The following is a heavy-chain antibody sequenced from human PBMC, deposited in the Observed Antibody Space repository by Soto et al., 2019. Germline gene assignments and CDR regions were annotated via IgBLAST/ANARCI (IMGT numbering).Heavy chain of an antibody. J-gene: IGHJ6*02. Sequence: GGSLRLSCAASGFTFSNAWMSWVRQAPGKGLEWVGRIKSKTDGGTTDYAAPVKGGFTISRDDSKNTLYLQMNSLKTEDTAVYYCTTDRIGPYYYYGMDVWGQGTTVTVSS. CDR3: TTDRIGPYYYYGMDV. V-gene: IGHV3-15*01. D-gene: IGHD3-10*01. CDR1: GFTFSNAW. CDR2: IKSKTDGGTT.